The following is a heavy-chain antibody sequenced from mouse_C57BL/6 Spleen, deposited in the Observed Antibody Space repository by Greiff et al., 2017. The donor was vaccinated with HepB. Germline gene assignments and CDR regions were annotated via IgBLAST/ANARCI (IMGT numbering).Heavy chain of an antibody. J-gene: IGHJ2*01. V-gene: IGHV5-4*01. Sequence: DVQLVESGGGLVKPGGSLKLSCAASGFTFSSYAMSWVRQTPEKRLEWVATISDGGSYTYYPDNVKGRFTISRDNAKNNLYLQMSHLKSEDTAMYYCARDRVGRGFDYWGQGTTLTVSS. CDR1: GFTFSSYA. CDR3: ARDRVGRGFDY. CDR2: ISDGGSYT. D-gene: IGHD4-1*01.